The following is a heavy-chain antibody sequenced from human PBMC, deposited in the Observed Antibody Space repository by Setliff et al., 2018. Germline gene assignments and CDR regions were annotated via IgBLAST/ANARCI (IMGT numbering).Heavy chain of an antibody. CDR2: INLNTGNI. Sequence: ASAKVSCKASGFSFSDYLMNWMRQTPDQRLEWMGRINLNTGNIFYAQEFQGRVTLTRDASISTAYMELTGLRYDDTAIYYCARDTLALKDITLFDYWGQGTLVTVSS. V-gene: IGHV1-2*02. CDR3: ARDTLALKDITLFDY. J-gene: IGHJ4*02. D-gene: IGHD5-12*01. CDR1: GFSFSDYL.